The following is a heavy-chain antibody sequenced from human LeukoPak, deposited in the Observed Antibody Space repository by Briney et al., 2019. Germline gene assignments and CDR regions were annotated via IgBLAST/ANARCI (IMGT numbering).Heavy chain of an antibody. CDR1: GFTFSSYS. CDR3: ARARFYDYGDGNYFDY. J-gene: IGHJ4*02. D-gene: IGHD4-17*01. V-gene: IGHV3-21*01. CDR2: ISSSSYI. Sequence: GGSLRLSCAASGFTFSSYSMNWVRQAPGKGLEWASSISSSSYIYYADSVKGRFTISRDNAKNSLYLQMNSLRAEDTAVYYCARARFYDYGDGNYFDYWGQGTLVTVSS.